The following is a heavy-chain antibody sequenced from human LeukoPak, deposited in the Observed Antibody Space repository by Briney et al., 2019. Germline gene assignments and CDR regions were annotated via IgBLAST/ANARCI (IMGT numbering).Heavy chain of an antibody. CDR3: ARDQYYYDSSGPQYPNYFDY. D-gene: IGHD3-22*01. V-gene: IGHV1-69*05. CDR2: IIPIFGTA. J-gene: IGHJ4*02. Sequence: ASVKVSCKASGGTFSSYAISWVRQAPGQGLEWMGGIIPIFGTANYAQKFQGRVTITTDESTSTAYMELSSLRSEDTAVYYCARDQYYYDSSGPQYPNYFDYWGQGTLVTVSS. CDR1: GGTFSSYA.